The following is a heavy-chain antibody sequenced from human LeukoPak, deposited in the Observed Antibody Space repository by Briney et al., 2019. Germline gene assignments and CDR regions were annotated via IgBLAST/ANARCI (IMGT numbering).Heavy chain of an antibody. CDR3: ARTAGVAVAGSRQYFDY. D-gene: IGHD6-19*01. J-gene: IGHJ4*02. CDR1: GFTFSDYY. CDR2: FYYSGNT. Sequence: GSLRLSCAASGFTFSDYYMSWIRQPPGKGLEWIGSFYYSGNTYYNPSLKSRVTISVDTSKNEFSLKLRSVTAADTAVYYCARTAGVAVAGSRQYFDYWGQGTLVTVSS. V-gene: IGHV4-38-2*01.